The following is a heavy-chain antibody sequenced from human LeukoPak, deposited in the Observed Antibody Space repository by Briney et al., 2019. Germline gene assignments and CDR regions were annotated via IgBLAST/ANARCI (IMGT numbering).Heavy chain of an antibody. J-gene: IGHJ4*02. Sequence: SETLSLTCTVSGGSISSGSFYWGWVRQPPGKGLEWIGSISYSGSTYYNPSLKSRVTISVDTSKNQFSLKLSSVTAADTAVYYCARHGRMPAADTSRRIIDYWGQGTLVTISS. CDR1: GGSISSGSFY. CDR3: ARHGRMPAADTSRRIIDY. D-gene: IGHD6-13*01. V-gene: IGHV4-39*01. CDR2: ISYSGST.